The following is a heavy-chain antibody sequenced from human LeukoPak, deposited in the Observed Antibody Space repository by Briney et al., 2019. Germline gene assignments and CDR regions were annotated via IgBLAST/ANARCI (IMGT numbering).Heavy chain of an antibody. CDR1: GGSISSGGYY. CDR3: ARHSAHSSTNDAFDI. Sequence: PSETLSLTCTVSGGSISSGGYYWSWIRQPPGKGLEWIGYIYHSGSTYYNPSLKSRVTISVDTSKNQFSLKLSSVTAADTAVYYCARHSAHSSTNDAFDIWGQGTIVTVSS. CDR2: IYHSGST. J-gene: IGHJ3*02. V-gene: IGHV4-30-2*01. D-gene: IGHD6-13*01.